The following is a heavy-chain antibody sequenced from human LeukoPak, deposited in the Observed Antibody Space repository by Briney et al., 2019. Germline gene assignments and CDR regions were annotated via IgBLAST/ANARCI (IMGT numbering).Heavy chain of an antibody. Sequence: GASVKVSCKASGYTFTGYYMHWVRQAPGQGLEWMGWINPNSGGTNYARKFQGRVTMTRDTSISTAYMELSRLRSDDTAVYYCARASWSIAAAGTFDYWGQGTLVTVSS. V-gene: IGHV1-2*02. CDR3: ARASWSIAAAGTFDY. CDR1: GYTFTGYY. D-gene: IGHD6-13*01. CDR2: INPNSGGT. J-gene: IGHJ4*02.